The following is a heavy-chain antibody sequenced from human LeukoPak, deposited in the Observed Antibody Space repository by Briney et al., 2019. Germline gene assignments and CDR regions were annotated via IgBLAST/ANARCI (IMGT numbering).Heavy chain of an antibody. J-gene: IGHJ4*02. CDR1: GFTFSSYW. Sequence: PGGSLRLSCAASGFTFSSYWMTWVRQAPGKGLGWVANIGQDGSEKHYVDSVKGRFTISRDNAKNSLYLQMNSLRAEDTAVYYCSGGTYADYWGQGTLVTVSS. CDR2: IGQDGSEK. V-gene: IGHV3-7*01. D-gene: IGHD3-16*01. CDR3: SGGTYADY.